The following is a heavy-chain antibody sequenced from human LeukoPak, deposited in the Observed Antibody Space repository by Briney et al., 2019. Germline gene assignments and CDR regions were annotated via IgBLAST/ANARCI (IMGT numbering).Heavy chain of an antibody. CDR2: ISYDGSNK. Sequence: GGSLRLSCAASGFTFSSYAMHWVRQAPGKGLEWVAVISYDGSNKYYADSVKGRFTISRDNSKNTLYLQMNSLRAEDTAVYYCARDGDPMVRGVIDYYYYYGMDVWGQGTTVTVSS. V-gene: IGHV3-30-3*01. CDR3: ARDGDPMVRGVIDYYYYYGMDV. J-gene: IGHJ6*02. CDR1: GFTFSSYA. D-gene: IGHD3-10*01.